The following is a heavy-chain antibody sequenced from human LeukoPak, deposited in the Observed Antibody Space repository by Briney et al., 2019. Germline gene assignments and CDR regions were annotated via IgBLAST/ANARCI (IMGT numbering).Heavy chain of an antibody. CDR1: VYSLTELS. Sequence: ASVKVSCKVSVYSLTELSMHWVRHAPGKGLEWMGGFDPEDGETIYAQKFQGRVSMTEDTSTDTTYMELNSLRSEDTAVYYCAIMRPAGYFDYRGQGTLVTVSS. CDR3: AIMRPAGYFDY. D-gene: IGHD6-19*01. CDR2: FDPEDGET. J-gene: IGHJ4*02. V-gene: IGHV1-24*01.